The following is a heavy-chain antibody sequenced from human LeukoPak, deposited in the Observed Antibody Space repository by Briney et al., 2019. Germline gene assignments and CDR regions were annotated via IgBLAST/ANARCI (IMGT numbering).Heavy chain of an antibody. D-gene: IGHD4-17*01. Sequence: GGSLRLSCAASGFTFSSYSMNWVRPAPGKGLEWVSSISSSSSYIYYADSVKGRFTISRDNAKNSLYLQMNSLRAEDTAVYYCARESTVTTSFDYWGQGTLVTVSS. V-gene: IGHV3-21*01. J-gene: IGHJ4*02. CDR1: GFTFSSYS. CDR2: ISSSSSYI. CDR3: ARESTVTTSFDY.